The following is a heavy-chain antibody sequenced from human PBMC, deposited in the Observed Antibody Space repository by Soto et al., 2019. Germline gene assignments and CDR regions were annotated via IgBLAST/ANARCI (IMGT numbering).Heavy chain of an antibody. CDR2: ISGGGDAP. Sequence: EVQLLESGGGLVQPGGSLRLSCAGSGFTFSNYAMNWVRQAPGKGLEWVSTISGGGDAPFFADSVRGRFTISRDNSKNTVTLQMNNLGVDDTALYFCARKVPGSTSRPDYWYFDLWGRGTLVTVSS. CDR3: ARKVPGSTSRPDYWYFDL. J-gene: IGHJ2*01. V-gene: IGHV3-23*01. D-gene: IGHD3-10*01. CDR1: GFTFSNYA.